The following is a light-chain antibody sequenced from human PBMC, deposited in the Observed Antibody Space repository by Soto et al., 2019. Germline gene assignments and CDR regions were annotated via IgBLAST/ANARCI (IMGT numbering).Light chain of an antibody. CDR1: QGIYTW. J-gene: IGKJ5*01. V-gene: IGKV1-12*01. Sequence: RASQGIYTWLAWYQQKPGKAPNLLIYTASSLQSGVPSRFSGTGSGTAFTLTLHYLQPDYFATPYSMRAPSHPIGLGQGTRLEIK. CDR2: TAS. CDR3: MRAPSHPIG.